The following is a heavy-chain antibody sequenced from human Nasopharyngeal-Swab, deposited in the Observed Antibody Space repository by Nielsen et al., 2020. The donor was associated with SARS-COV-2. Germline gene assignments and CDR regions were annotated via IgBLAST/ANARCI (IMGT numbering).Heavy chain of an antibody. D-gene: IGHD3-22*01. CDR1: GYRFISYW. CDR2: IYPGDSDT. V-gene: IGHV5-51*01. CDR3: ARTAIEGGYYRGDAFDI. J-gene: IGHJ3*02. Sequence: GVSLKLSCKGSGYRFISYWIGWVRQMPGKGLEWMGIIYPGDSDTRYSPSFQGQVTISADKSINTAYLQWSSLKASDTAMYYCARTAIEGGYYRGDAFDIWGQGTMVTVSS.